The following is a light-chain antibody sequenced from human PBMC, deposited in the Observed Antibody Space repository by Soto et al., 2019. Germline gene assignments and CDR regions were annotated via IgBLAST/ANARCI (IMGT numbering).Light chain of an antibody. Sequence: EIVMTQSPGTLSVSPGERATVSCRASQSVSNNLAWYQQKPGQAPRVLIYAASTRATGVPARFSGSGSGTEFTLTISSLQSEDFVVYYCQQYNNWPRTFGQGTKVEI. CDR2: AAS. CDR3: QQYNNWPRT. CDR1: QSVSNN. J-gene: IGKJ1*01. V-gene: IGKV3-15*01.